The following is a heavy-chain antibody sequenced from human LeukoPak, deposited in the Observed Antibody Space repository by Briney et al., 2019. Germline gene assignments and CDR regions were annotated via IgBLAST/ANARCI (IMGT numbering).Heavy chain of an antibody. CDR1: GYIFTNYW. J-gene: IGHJ4*02. Sequence: GESLKISCKGSGYIFTNYWIGRVRQMPGKGLERMGIIYPGDSDTRYSPSFHGQVTISADKSISTAYLQWNSLKASDTAMYYCARQSGSASYRGSYVYWGQGTLVTVSS. CDR2: IYPGDSDT. D-gene: IGHD3-10*01. V-gene: IGHV5-51*01. CDR3: ARQSGSASYRGSYVY.